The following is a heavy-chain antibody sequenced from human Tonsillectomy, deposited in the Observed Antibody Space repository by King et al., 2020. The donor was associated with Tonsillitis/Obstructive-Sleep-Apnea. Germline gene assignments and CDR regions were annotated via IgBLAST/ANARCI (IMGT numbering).Heavy chain of an antibody. CDR2: XXSXGGXT. J-gene: IGHJ4*02. CDR1: GFTFSSYA. Sequence: VQLVESGGGLVQPGGSLRLSCAASGFTFSSYAMSWVRQXPGKGLXWVXGXXSXGGXTFYADSVXXRFTISRDNSNNTLYLQMNSLRAEDTAVYYCAKWRQIWFFDYWGQGTLVTVSS. D-gene: IGHD5-18*01. CDR3: AKWRQIWFFDY. V-gene: IGHV3-23*04.